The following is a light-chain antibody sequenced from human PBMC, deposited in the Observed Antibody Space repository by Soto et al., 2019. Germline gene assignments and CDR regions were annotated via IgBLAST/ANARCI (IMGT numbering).Light chain of an antibody. Sequence: DIPMTQSPATLSASIGDRVTITCRASQSISDWLAWLQQKPEQAPKLLIYKASTLETGVPSRFSGSGFGTEFTLTISSLQPDDFATYYCQQYETYWTFGQGTKVDIK. J-gene: IGKJ1*01. CDR2: KAS. V-gene: IGKV1-5*03. CDR3: QQYETYWT. CDR1: QSISDW.